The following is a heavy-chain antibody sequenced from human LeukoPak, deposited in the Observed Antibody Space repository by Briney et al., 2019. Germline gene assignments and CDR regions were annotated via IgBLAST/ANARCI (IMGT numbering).Heavy chain of an antibody. CDR2: IYPDDSDT. D-gene: IGHD4-17*01. CDR3: ARYRRPSDYDASDV. Sequence: GESLKISCKGSGYSFTSYWIGWVRQMPGKGLEWMGIIYPDDSDTKYSPSFQGQVTISVDKSISTAYLQWSSLKASDTAMYYCARYRRPSDYDASDVWGQGTLVIVSS. V-gene: IGHV5-51*01. CDR1: GYSFTSYW. J-gene: IGHJ3*01.